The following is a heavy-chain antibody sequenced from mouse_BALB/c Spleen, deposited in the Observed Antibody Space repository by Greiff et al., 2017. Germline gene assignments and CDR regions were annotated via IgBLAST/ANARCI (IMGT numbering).Heavy chain of an antibody. Sequence: EVMLVESGGGLVKPGGSLKLSCAASGFAFSSYDMSWVRQTPEKRLEWVAYISSGGGSTYYPDTVKGRFTISRDNAKNTLYLQMSSLKSEDTAMYYCARRGQLGLREFYYFDYWGQGTTLTVSS. CDR1: GFAFSSYD. CDR3: ARRGQLGLREFYYFDY. D-gene: IGHD3-1*01. CDR2: ISSGGGST. J-gene: IGHJ2*01. V-gene: IGHV5-12-1*01.